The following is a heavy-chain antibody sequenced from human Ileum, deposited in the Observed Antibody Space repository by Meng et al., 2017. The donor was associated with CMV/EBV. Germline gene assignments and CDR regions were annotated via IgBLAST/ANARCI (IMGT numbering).Heavy chain of an antibody. CDR1: GGCISSYC. Sequence: VPLPGSGPGRGRPSESLSLICTVSGGCISSYCGKWLRQSAGKRLEWIGRICGTGTIQYNPSFKSRLTLSLDTSKSQFSLRLTSVTAADTAVYFCARRVREVRERSWENWLTPWGQGILVTVSS. D-gene: IGHD3-10*01. CDR3: ARRVREVRERSWENWLTP. J-gene: IGHJ5*02. V-gene: IGHV4-4*07. CDR2: ICGTGTI.